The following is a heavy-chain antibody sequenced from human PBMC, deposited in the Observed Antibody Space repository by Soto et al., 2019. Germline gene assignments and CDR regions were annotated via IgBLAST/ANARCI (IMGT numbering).Heavy chain of an antibody. J-gene: IGHJ6*02. CDR3: ARRKYSSSWYVDGMDV. CDR1: GGSFSGYY. V-gene: IGHV4-34*01. CDR2: INHSGST. D-gene: IGHD6-13*01. Sequence: SETLSLTCAVYGGSFSGYYWSRIRQPPGKGLEWIGEINHSGSTNYNPSLKSRVTISVDTSKNQFSLKLSSVTAADTAVYYCARRKYSSSWYVDGMDVWGQGTTVTVSS.